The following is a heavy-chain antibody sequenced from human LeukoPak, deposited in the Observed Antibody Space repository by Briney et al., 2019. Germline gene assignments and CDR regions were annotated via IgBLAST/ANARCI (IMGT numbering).Heavy chain of an antibody. V-gene: IGHV3-53*01. J-gene: IGHJ4*02. D-gene: IGHD6-13*01. CDR3: ARSLPYGTTWYGRSDF. CDR1: GFTVSSNN. CDR2: IYGGGNI. Sequence: GGSLRLSCAASGFTVSSNNMNWVRQAPGKGLEWVSVIYGGGNIYYADSVKGRFTISRDNSKNTLYLQMNSLRAEDTAVYYCARSLPYGTTWYGRSDFWGQGTLVTVSS.